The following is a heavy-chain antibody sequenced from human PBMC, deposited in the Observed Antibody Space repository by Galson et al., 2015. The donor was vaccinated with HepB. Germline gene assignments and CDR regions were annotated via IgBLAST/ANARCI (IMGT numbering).Heavy chain of an antibody. CDR2: INPNSGRT. J-gene: IGHJ4*02. CDR1: GDTLTGYY. Sequence: SVKVSCKASGDTLTGYYMHWMRQDPRQGLEWIGGINPNSGRTKYVQKFQDRVTVTRDTPTKTVYMELTRLTSDDTAVYYCAAEHCSGASGDSCLKAFAYWGQGTLVTVSS. D-gene: IGHD2-15*01. V-gene: IGHV1-2*02. CDR3: AAEHCSGASGDSCLKAFAY.